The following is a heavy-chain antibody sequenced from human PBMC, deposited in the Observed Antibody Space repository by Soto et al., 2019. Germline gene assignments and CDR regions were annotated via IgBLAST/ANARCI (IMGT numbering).Heavy chain of an antibody. D-gene: IGHD6-19*01. CDR2: IYHSGST. CDR3: ARDNGQWLVNWFDP. CDR1: GYSISSGYY. Sequence: SETLCLTCAVSGYSISSGYYWGWIRQPPGKGLEWIGSIYHSGSTYYNPSLKGRVTISVDTSKNQFSLKLSSVTAADTAVYYCARDNGQWLVNWFDPWGQGTLVTVSS. J-gene: IGHJ5*02. V-gene: IGHV4-38-2*02.